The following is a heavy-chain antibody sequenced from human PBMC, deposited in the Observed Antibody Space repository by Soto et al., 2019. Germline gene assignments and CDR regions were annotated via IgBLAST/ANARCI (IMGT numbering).Heavy chain of an antibody. D-gene: IGHD6-6*01. CDR2: ISGSGDST. V-gene: IGHV3-23*01. CDR3: AKGRAARVYGLDV. Sequence: GGSLRLSCAASGFTFSNYAMSWVRQAPGKGLEWVSSISGSGDSTYYADSVKGRFTISRDTFRDTMYLQMNSLRAEDTAVYYCAKGRAARVYGLDVWGQGTTVTVSS. J-gene: IGHJ6*02. CDR1: GFTFSNYA.